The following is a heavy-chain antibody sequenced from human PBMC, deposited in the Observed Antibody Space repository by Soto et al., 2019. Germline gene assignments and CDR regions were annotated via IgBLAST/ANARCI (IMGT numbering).Heavy chain of an antibody. CDR2: ISGSGDST. CDR1: GFTFSTYA. CDR3: AKGTVPAAIRRDYFDY. V-gene: IGHV3-23*01. J-gene: IGHJ4*02. D-gene: IGHD2-2*02. Sequence: GGSLRLSCAASGFTFSTYAMSWVRQAPGKGLEWVSAISGSGDSTYYADSAKGRFTISRDNSKNTLYLQMNSLRAEDTAVYYCAKGTVPAAIRRDYFDYWGQGTLVTVSS.